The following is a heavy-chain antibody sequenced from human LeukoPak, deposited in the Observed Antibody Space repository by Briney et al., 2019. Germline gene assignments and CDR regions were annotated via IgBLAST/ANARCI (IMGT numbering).Heavy chain of an antibody. V-gene: IGHV4-59*08. Sequence: PSETLSLTCTVSGGSMSGFFWSWLRQSPGKGLEWIGYTLYSGTTNYNPSLKSRLTISIDTSKNQFSLKLNAVTAADTAVYCCARHRPAPGNNWFDPWGQGTLVTVSS. CDR2: TLYSGTT. D-gene: IGHD6-13*01. J-gene: IGHJ5*02. CDR1: GGSMSGFF. CDR3: ARHRPAPGNNWFDP.